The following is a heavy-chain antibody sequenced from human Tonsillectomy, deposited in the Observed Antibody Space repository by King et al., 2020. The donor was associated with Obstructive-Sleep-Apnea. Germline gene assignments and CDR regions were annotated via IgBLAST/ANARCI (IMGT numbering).Heavy chain of an antibody. Sequence: VQLVESGGGLVQPGGSLRLSSAASGFTFSSYWMSWVRQAPGKGLEWVANRKQDGSEKYYVDSVKGRFTISRDNAKNSLYLQMNSLRAEDTAVYYCARLTQEIATAMVTFYWYFDLWGRGTLVTVSS. J-gene: IGHJ2*01. CDR3: ARLTQEIATAMVTFYWYFDL. V-gene: IGHV3-7*03. CDR2: RKQDGSEK. D-gene: IGHD5-18*01. CDR1: GFTFSSYW.